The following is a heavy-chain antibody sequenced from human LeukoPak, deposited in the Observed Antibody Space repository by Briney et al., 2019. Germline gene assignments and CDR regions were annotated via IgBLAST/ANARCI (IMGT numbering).Heavy chain of an antibody. CDR3: ARDYSNYIN. D-gene: IGHD4-11*01. CDR2: IYHSGST. J-gene: IGHJ4*02. V-gene: IGHV4-38-2*02. CDR1: GYSISSGYY. Sequence: PSETLSLTCAVPGYSISSGYYWGWIRQPPGKGLEWIGSIYHSGSTYYNPSLKSRVTISVDTSKNQFSLKLSSVTAADTAVYYCARDYSNYINWGQGTLVTVSS.